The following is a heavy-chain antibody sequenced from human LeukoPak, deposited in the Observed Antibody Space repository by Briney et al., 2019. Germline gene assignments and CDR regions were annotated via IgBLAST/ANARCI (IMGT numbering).Heavy chain of an antibody. CDR3: ARRERLGYSYGRGTFDI. Sequence: GGSLRLSCAASGFTFSSYGMHWVRQAPGKGLEWVAVIWYDGSNKYYADSVKGRFTISRDNSKNTLYLQMNSLRAEDTAVYYCARRERLGYSYGRGTFDIWGQGTMVTVSS. V-gene: IGHV3-33*01. J-gene: IGHJ3*02. CDR1: GFTFSSYG. D-gene: IGHD5-18*01. CDR2: IWYDGSNK.